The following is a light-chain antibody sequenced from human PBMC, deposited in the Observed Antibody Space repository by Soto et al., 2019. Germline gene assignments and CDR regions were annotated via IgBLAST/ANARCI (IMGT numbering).Light chain of an antibody. V-gene: IGKV1-5*03. J-gene: IGKJ1*01. Sequence: DTQMTQSPSTLSASIGDTVNINCRASQSVNSRLAWYQQRPGKTPRTLIYKASSLEREVPSRFSGSGSGTEYTLTIRNLEPDDFATYYCQQYDGYPWTFGQGTEVEVK. CDR3: QQYDGYPWT. CDR1: QSVNSR. CDR2: KAS.